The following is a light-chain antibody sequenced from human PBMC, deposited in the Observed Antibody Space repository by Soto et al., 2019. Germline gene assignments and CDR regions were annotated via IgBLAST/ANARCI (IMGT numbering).Light chain of an antibody. Sequence: QTVVTQEPSLTVSPGGTVTLTCGSSTGAVTSGHYPHWFQQKPGQAPRTLIYDATNKQSWTPARFSGSLLGGKAALTLSGAQPEDEGDYYCSLSYGGARVFGGGTKPTVL. J-gene: IGLJ2*01. V-gene: IGLV7-46*01. CDR3: SLSYGGARV. CDR2: DAT. CDR1: TGAVTSGHY.